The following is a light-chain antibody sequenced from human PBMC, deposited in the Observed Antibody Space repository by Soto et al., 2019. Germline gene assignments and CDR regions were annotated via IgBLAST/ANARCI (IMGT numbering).Light chain of an antibody. J-gene: IGKJ1*01. V-gene: IGKV3-20*01. CDR3: QQYGSFRA. CDR1: QSVSSRY. CDR2: GAS. Sequence: EIVLTQSPGTLSLSPGEEATLSCRVSQSVSSRYLAWYQQKPGQAPRLLIYGASSRATGIPERFSGSGSGTDFTLTISRLEPEDFVVYYCQQYGSFRAFGHGTKVELK.